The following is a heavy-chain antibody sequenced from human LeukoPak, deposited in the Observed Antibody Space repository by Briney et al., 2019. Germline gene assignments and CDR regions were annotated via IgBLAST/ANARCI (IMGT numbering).Heavy chain of an antibody. CDR1: GDSISSGDYY. J-gene: IGHJ4*02. D-gene: IGHD5-24*01. Sequence: SETLSLTCTVSGDSISSGDYYWSWIRQPAGKGLEWIGRISSSGSTNYNPSLKSRVTISVDTSKNQFSLKLSSVTAADTAVYYCARRRDGYNYVGYWGQGTLVTVSS. CDR2: ISSSGST. CDR3: ARRRDGYNYVGY. V-gene: IGHV4-61*02.